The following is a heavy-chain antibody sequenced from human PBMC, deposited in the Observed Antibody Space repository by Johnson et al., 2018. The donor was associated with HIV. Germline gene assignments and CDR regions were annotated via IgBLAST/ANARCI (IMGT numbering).Heavy chain of an antibody. CDR1: GFTFSDYY. D-gene: IGHD2/OR15-2a*01. CDR2: ISSSGITI. J-gene: IGHJ3*02. Sequence: QVQLVESGGGLVKPGGSLRLSCAASGFTFSDYYMSWIRQAPGKGLEWVSYISSSGITIYYADSVKGRFTISRDNAKNSLYLQMNSLRAEDTSVYYCARDCRNSTSCLAFDIWGQGTRVTVSS. CDR3: ARDCRNSTSCLAFDI. V-gene: IGHV3-11*04.